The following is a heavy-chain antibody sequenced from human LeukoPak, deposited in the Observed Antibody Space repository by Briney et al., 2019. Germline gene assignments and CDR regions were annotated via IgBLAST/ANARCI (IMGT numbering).Heavy chain of an antibody. CDR2: IYHSGSS. Sequence: SGTLSLTCAVSGGSISSSNWWRWVRQPPGKGLEVIGEIYHSGSSNYNPSLKCRVTISVDKSKNQFSLKLSSVTAAEKAVYYCALKRHGGIGRGLDDAFDIWGQGTMVTVSS. CDR3: ALKRHGGIGRGLDDAFDI. D-gene: IGHD4-23*01. J-gene: IGHJ3*02. CDR1: GGSISSSNW. V-gene: IGHV4-4*02.